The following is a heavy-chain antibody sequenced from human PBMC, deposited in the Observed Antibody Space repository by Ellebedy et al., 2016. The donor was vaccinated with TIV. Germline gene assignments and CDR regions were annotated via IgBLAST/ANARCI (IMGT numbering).Heavy chain of an antibody. CDR2: ISGSGGST. V-gene: IGHV3-23*01. D-gene: IGHD1-26*01. CDR1: GFTFSSYA. J-gene: IGHJ4*02. CDR3: AKDKLLGLFDY. Sequence: GESLKISCAASGFTFSSYAMSWVRQAPGKGLEWVSAISGSGGSTYYADSVKGRFTISRDNSKNTLYLQMNSLRAEDTAVYYCAKDKLLGLFDYWGQGTLVTVSS.